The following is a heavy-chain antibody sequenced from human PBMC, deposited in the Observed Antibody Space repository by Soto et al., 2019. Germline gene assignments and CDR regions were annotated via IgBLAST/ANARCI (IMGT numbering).Heavy chain of an antibody. J-gene: IGHJ6*02. Sequence: SEPLSLTCAVSGGSISSSNWWRWVRQPPGKGLEWIGEIYHSGSTNYNPSLKSRVTISVDKSKNQFSLKLSSVTAADTAVYYCARGEVGATSGYYYYGMDVWGQGTTVTVSS. D-gene: IGHD1-26*01. V-gene: IGHV4-4*02. CDR1: GGSISSSNW. CDR3: ARGEVGATSGYYYYGMDV. CDR2: IYHSGST.